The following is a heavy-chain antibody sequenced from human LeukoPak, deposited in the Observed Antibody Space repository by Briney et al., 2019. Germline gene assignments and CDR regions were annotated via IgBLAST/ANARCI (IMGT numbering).Heavy chain of an antibody. J-gene: IGHJ4*02. CDR3: ARDGPAQMVEFDY. D-gene: IGHD3-10*01. V-gene: IGHV1-2*02. Sequence: ASVKVFCKASGYTFSGTGWYLYWLRQAPGQGLECMGWIYPNNGATAYAQKFQGRGAMTRDTSISTAYMELRRLRPDDTAVYYCARDGPAQMVEFDYWGQGTLVTVSS. CDR2: IYPNNGAT. CDR1: GYTFSGTGWY.